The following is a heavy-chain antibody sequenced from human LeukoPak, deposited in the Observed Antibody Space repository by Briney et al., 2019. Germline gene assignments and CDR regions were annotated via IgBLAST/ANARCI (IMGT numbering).Heavy chain of an antibody. D-gene: IGHD3-22*01. CDR1: GYTFTSYG. J-gene: IGHJ4*02. CDR3: ARYYYDSSGYGPLDY. Sequence: ASVKVPCKASGYTFTSYGISWVRQAPGQGLEWMGWISAYNGNTNYAQKLQGRVTMTTDTSTSTAYMELRSLRSDDTAVYYCARYYYDSSGYGPLDYWGQGTLVTVSS. CDR2: ISAYNGNT. V-gene: IGHV1-18*01.